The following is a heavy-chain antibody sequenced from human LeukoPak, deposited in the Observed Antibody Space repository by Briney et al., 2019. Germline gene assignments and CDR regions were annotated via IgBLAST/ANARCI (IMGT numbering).Heavy chain of an antibody. D-gene: IGHD3-22*01. CDR1: GYTFTSYA. V-gene: IGHV7-4-1*02. CDR2: INTNTGNP. Sequence: ASVKVSCKASGYTFTSYAMNWVRQAPGQGLEWMGWINTNTGNPTYAQGFTGRFVFSLDTSVSTAYLQISSLKAEDTTVYYCAREAPIYYDSSGYNFDYWGQGTLVTVSS. J-gene: IGHJ4*02. CDR3: AREAPIYYDSSGYNFDY.